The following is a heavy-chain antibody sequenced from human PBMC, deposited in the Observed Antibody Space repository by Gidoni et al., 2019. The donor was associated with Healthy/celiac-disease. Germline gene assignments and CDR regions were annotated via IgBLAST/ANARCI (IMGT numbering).Heavy chain of an antibody. V-gene: IGHV4-34*01. Sequence: QVQLQQWGAGLLKPSETLSLTCAVYGGSFSGYYWSWIRQPPGKGLEWIGEINHSGSTNYNPSLKSRVTISVDTSKNQFSLKLSSVTAAYTAVYYCARHFTATFDYWGQGTLVTVSS. D-gene: IGHD3-3*02. CDR3: ARHFTATFDY. CDR1: GGSFSGYY. J-gene: IGHJ4*02. CDR2: INHSGST.